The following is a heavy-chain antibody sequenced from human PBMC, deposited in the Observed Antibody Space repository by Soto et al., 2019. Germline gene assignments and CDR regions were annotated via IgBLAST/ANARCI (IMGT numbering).Heavy chain of an antibody. J-gene: IGHJ6*03. CDR2: IYYSGST. V-gene: IGHV4-59*01. Sequence: PSETLSLTCTVSGGSISSYYWSWIRQPPGKGLEWIGYIYYSGSTNYNPSLKSRVTISVDTSKNQFSLKLSSVTAADTAVYYCARVVVASIWLDNYYYMDVWGKGTTVTVSS. CDR1: GGSISSYY. D-gene: IGHD5-12*01. CDR3: ARVVVASIWLDNYYYMDV.